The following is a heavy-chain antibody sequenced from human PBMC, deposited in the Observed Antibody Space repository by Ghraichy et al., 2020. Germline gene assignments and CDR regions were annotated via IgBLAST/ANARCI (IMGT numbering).Heavy chain of an antibody. CDR3: AKYEDFLTGHYNVYGFFDS. Sequence: ASVKISCKASGYSFTNSAMHWLRQAPGQRLEWMGWINAANTNTEYSRKFRGRFSMTMDTSATTAHMELSSLTSEDTAFYYCAKYEDFLTGHYNVYGFFDSWGQGTLVTVSS. D-gene: IGHD3-9*01. J-gene: IGHJ4*02. CDR1: GYSFTNSA. V-gene: IGHV1-3*01. CDR2: INAANTNT.